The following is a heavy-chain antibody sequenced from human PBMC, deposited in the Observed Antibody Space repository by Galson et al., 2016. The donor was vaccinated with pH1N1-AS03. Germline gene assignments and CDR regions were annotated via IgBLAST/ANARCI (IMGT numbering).Heavy chain of an antibody. Sequence: SLRLSCAASGFTISNFGMLWVRQAPGQGLEWVAIISFDGTNKYYADSVKGRFSISRDNSKNTLFLQMSALRAEDTAVYYCANDFNYDFWSGYSFYWGQGALLTGSS. V-gene: IGHV3-30*18. D-gene: IGHD3/OR15-3a*01. CDR2: ISFDGTNK. J-gene: IGHJ4*02. CDR3: ANDFNYDFWSGYSFY. CDR1: GFTISNFG.